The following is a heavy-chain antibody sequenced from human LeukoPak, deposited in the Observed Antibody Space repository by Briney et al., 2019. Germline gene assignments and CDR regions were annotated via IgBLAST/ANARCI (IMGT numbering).Heavy chain of an antibody. CDR2: ISSSGSTI. D-gene: IGHD3-10*01. J-gene: IGHJ4*02. CDR3: ASSTPLTSFDY. CDR1: GFTFSSYE. V-gene: IGHV3-48*03. Sequence: GGSLRLSCAASGFTFSSYEMNWVRQAPGKGLEWVSYISSSGSTIYYADSVKGRFTISRDNAKNSLYLQMNCLRAEDTAVYYCASSTPLTSFDYWGQGTLVTVSS.